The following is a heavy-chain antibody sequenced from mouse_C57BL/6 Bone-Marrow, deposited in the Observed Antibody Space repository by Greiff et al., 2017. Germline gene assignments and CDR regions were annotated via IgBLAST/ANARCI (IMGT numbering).Heavy chain of an antibody. CDR1: GYTFTSYG. D-gene: IGHD2-5*01. CDR2: IYPRSGNT. V-gene: IGHV1-81*01. J-gene: IGHJ2*01. CDR3: ARRTYSNYVGDY. Sequence: QVQLKESGAELARPGASVKLSCKASGYTFTSYGISWVKQRTGQGLEWIGEIYPRSGNTYYNEKFKGKATLTADKSSSTAYMELRSLTSEDSAVYFCARRTYSNYVGDYWGQGTTLTVSA.